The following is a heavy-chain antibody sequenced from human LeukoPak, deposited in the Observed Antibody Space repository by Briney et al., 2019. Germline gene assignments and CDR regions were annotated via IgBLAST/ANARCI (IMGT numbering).Heavy chain of an antibody. CDR3: SKDLTTRSIGYFDY. D-gene: IGHD1-1*01. CDR1: EFAFSLYA. CDR2: ISGSGAEI. Sequence: GGSLRLSCAASEFAFSLYAMNWVRQAPGEGPEWVSSISGSGAEIRYADSVKGRFTISRDNSQNTLYLRMNSLRVKDTAIYYCSKDLTTRSIGYFDYWGQGTLVTVFS. V-gene: IGHV3-23*01. J-gene: IGHJ4*02.